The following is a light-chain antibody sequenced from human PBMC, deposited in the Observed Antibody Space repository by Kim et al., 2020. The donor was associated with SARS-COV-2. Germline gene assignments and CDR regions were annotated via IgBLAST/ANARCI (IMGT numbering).Light chain of an antibody. J-gene: IGKJ5*01. CDR1: QSITNS. Sequence: SVGDRVTITCRARQSITNSLYWYQQKPGKAPNLLIHGTSTLQSGVPSRFSAGGSGTDFTLTISGLQPEDFATYYCQQGYSTPQITFGPGTRLEIK. CDR3: QQGYSTPQIT. CDR2: GTS. V-gene: IGKV1-39*01.